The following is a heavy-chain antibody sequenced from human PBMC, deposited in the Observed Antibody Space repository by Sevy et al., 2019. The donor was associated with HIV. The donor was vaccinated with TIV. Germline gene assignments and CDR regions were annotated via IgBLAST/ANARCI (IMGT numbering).Heavy chain of an antibody. V-gene: IGHV3-66*01. CDR3: ARGKSGYGYGLDY. J-gene: IGHJ4*02. Sequence: GGSLRLSCAASGFPVSSNYMSWVRQAPGKGLEWVSVIYSDGSTYHADSVKGRFTISRDNSKDTLYLQMNSLRVEDTAVYYCARGKSGYGYGLDYWGQGTLVTVSS. CDR1: GFPVSSNY. CDR2: IYSDGST. D-gene: IGHD5-18*01.